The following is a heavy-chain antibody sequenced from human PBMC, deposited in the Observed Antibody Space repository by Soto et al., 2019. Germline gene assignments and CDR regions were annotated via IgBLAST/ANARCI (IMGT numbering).Heavy chain of an antibody. D-gene: IGHD3-22*01. CDR1: GFTVSGKY. J-gene: IGHJ6*02. V-gene: IGHV3-53*02. CDR3: ARDLDSSGYYSGMDV. CDR2: IYSGGST. Sequence: EVQLVETGGGLIQPGGSLRLSCAASGFTVSGKYMRWVRQAPGKGLEWVSVIYSGGSTYYADSVKGRFTISRDNSKNTLYLQMNSLRAEDTAVYYCARDLDSSGYYSGMDVWGRGTTVTVSS.